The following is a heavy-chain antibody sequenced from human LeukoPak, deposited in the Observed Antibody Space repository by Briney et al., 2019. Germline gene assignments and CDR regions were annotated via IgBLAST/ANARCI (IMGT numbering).Heavy chain of an antibody. CDR3: AKLNRGSPVNYFGLDC. D-gene: IGHD3/OR15-3a*01. CDR2: IDGGGDRT. Sequence: GGSLRRSCAASGFAFSGFPMHWVRQAPGKGLEWVSAIDGGGDRTFYADSVKGRFTISRDNSNNTLYLQMDSLRAEDTATYYCAKLNRGSPVNYFGLDCWGQGILVTVSS. V-gene: IGHV3-23*01. J-gene: IGHJ4*02. CDR1: GFAFSGFP.